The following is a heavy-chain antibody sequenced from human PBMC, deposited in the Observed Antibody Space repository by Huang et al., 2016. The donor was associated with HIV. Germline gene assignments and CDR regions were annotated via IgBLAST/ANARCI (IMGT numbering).Heavy chain of an antibody. J-gene: IGHJ4*02. CDR1: GGSISSSSYY. D-gene: IGHD2-15*01. CDR2: IYYSGST. CDR3: RGDIVVVIAATRYYFDY. V-gene: IGHV4-39*01. Sequence: QLQLQESGPGLVKPSETLSLTCTVSGGSISSSSYYWGWIRQPPGKGLEWIGSIYYSGSTYYNPSLNSRVTISVDTAKNQFSLKLSSVTAADTAVYYCRGDIVVVIAATRYYFDYWGQGTLVTVSS.